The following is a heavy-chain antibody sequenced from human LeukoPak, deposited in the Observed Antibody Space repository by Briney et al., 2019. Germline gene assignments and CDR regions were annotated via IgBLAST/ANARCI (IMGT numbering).Heavy chain of an antibody. Sequence: PGGSLRLSRAASGFTFSSYGMHWVRQAPGKGLEWVAVIWYDGSNKYYADSVKGRFTISRDNSKNTLYLQMNSLRAEDTAVYYCARDLVPAAMPTYYYYGMDVWGQGTTVTVSS. D-gene: IGHD2-2*01. J-gene: IGHJ6*02. CDR3: ARDLVPAAMPTYYYYGMDV. CDR2: IWYDGSNK. CDR1: GFTFSSYG. V-gene: IGHV3-33*01.